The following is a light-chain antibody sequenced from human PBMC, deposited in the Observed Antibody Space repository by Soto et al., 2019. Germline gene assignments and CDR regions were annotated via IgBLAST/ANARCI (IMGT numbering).Light chain of an antibody. CDR3: QQGGGSLWT. V-gene: IGKV3-20*01. Sequence: EIVLTQSPGTLSLSPGERATLSCRASQAVGSSLLAWYQHKPGQAPRLVSYGASSRATGIPDRFSGSGSGTDFTLTISRLEPEDFAVYYCQQGGGSLWTFGQGTKVEIK. J-gene: IGKJ1*01. CDR2: GAS. CDR1: QAVGSSL.